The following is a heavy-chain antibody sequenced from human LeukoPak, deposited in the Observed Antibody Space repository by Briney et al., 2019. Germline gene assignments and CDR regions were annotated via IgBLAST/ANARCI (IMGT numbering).Heavy chain of an antibody. CDR1: GDSISSSRYY. J-gene: IGHJ4*02. Sequence: PSETLSLTCTVSGDSISSSRYYWGWIRQPPGKGLEWIGSASYSGSPYYNPSLKSRVTISVDTSKNQFSLKLSSVTAADTAVYYCARGQGTPDYWGQGTLVTVSS. CDR3: ARGQGTPDY. V-gene: IGHV4-39*07. CDR2: ASYSGSP. D-gene: IGHD1-1*01.